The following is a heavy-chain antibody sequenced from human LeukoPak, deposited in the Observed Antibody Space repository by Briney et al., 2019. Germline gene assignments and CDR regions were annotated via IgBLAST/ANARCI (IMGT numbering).Heavy chain of an antibody. V-gene: IGHV4-34*01. Sequence: PSGTLSLTCAVYGGSFSNYYWSWIRQPPGKGLEWIGEINDSGRTNYNPSLMSRVTISVDTSKNQFSLKLSSVTAADTAVYYCARRWNYGMYYDIDVWGKGATVSVSS. CDR2: INDSGRT. CDR1: GGSFSNYY. CDR3: ARRWNYGMYYDIDV. J-gene: IGHJ6*03. D-gene: IGHD1-7*01.